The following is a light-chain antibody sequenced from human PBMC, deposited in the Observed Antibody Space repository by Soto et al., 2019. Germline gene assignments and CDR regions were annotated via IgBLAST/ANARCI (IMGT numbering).Light chain of an antibody. CDR3: AVWNDNLLVF. V-gene: IGLV1-44*01. CDR2: AND. J-gene: IGLJ2*01. CDR1: RSNIGGNA. Sequence: QSVLTQLPSVSGTPGQRVTISCSGSRSNIGGNAVTWYQQVPGTAPKLLIYANDQRPSGISDRFSGSKSSTSASLAISGLQSEDEADYYCAVWNDNLLVFFGAGTKVTVL.